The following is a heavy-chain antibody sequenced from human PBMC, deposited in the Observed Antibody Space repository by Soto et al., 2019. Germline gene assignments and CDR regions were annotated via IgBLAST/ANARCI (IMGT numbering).Heavy chain of an antibody. D-gene: IGHD3-10*01. V-gene: IGHV4-39*01. CDR3: ARRITSYYGMGV. CDR2: IYYSGST. J-gene: IGHJ6*02. CDR1: GGSISSSSYY. Sequence: KTSETLSLTCTVSGGSISSSSYYWGWIRQPPGKGLEWIGSIYYSGSTYYNPSLKSRVTISVDTSKNQFSLKLSSVTAADTAVYYCARRITSYYGMGVWGQGTTVTVSS.